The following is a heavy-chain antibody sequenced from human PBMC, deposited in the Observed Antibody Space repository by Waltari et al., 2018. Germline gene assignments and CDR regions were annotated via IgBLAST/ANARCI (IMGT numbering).Heavy chain of an antibody. CDR3: AKKLPTSTWKYFYHGLDV. V-gene: IGHV1-69*01. CDR2: IIPLSGST. J-gene: IGHJ6*02. CDR1: GGTFTSYA. Sequence: QLVQSGAEVKKPGSSVKVSCQASGGTFTSYAISWVRQATGQGLEWMGGIIPLSGSTNDAQKFQGRLTMTADDSTSTAYMDLSGLTSDDTAVYFCAKKLPTSTWKYFYHGLDVWGQGTTVVVSS. D-gene: IGHD6-13*01.